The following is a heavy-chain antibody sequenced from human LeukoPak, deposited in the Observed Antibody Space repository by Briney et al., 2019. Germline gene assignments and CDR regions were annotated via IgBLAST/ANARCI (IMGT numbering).Heavy chain of an antibody. CDR2: FDPEDGGT. CDR1: GHTLTYLA. V-gene: IGHV1-24*01. CDR3: ATNSGSYFLH. D-gene: IGHD1-26*01. J-gene: IGHJ1*01. Sequence: ASVKVSCKVSGHTLTYLAIHWVRQAPGKGLEWMGGFDPEDGGTVYAQNFQGRVTMTEDSSTDTAYMELSSLISEDTAVYYCATNSGSYFLHWGQGTLVTVSS.